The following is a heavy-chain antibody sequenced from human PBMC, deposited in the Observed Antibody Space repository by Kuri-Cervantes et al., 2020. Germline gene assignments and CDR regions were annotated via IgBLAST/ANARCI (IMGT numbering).Heavy chain of an antibody. J-gene: IGHJ3*02. CDR3: ARAGTPDMVEMVRGVAGAFDI. CDR1: GGSISSGDYY. CDR2: IYYSGST. D-gene: IGHD3-10*01. Sequence: SQTLSLTCTVSGGSISSGDYYWSWIRQPPGKGLEWIGYIYYSGSTYYNPSLKSRVTISVDTSKNQFSLKLSSVTAADTAVYYCARAGTPDMVEMVRGVAGAFDIWGQGTIVTVSS. V-gene: IGHV4-30-4*01.